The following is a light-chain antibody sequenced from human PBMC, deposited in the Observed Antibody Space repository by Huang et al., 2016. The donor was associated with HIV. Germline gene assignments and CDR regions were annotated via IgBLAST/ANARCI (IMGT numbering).Light chain of an antibody. CDR3: QQRSSGVT. CDR2: DTS. V-gene: IGKV3-11*01. J-gene: IGKJ4*01. Sequence: IVLTQSPATLAWYPGERVTLSCRASQSVGNYIAWYQQNPGQFPKLLIYDTSNRATGTPVRFSGSGSGTDFTLTISSLESEDFAVYYCQQRSSGVTFGGGTKVQVK. CDR1: QSVGNY.